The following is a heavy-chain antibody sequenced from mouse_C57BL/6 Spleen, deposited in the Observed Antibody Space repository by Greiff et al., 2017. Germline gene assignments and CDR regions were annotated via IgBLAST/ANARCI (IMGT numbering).Heavy chain of an antibody. CDR3: ARRTTVVAAPSY. J-gene: IGHJ2*01. D-gene: IGHD1-1*01. V-gene: IGHV1-55*01. Sequence: VQLQQPGAELVKPGASVKMSCKASGYTFTSYWITWVKQRPGQGLEWIGDIYPGSGSTNYNEKFKSKATLTVDTSSSTAYMQLSSLTSEDSAVYYCARRTTVVAAPSYWGQGTTLTVSS. CDR2: IYPGSGST. CDR1: GYTFTSYW.